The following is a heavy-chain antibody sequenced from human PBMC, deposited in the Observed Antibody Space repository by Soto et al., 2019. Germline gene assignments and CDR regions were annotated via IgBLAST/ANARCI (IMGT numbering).Heavy chain of an antibody. CDR3: ARVGTGSSTPLDI. Sequence: GGSLRLSCVASGFRFTRSTMNWVRQAPGKGLEWVSSITSASDYIFYADSVKGRCTTSRDNAKNSLYLQMNSLRAEDTAVYYCARVGTGSSTPLDIWGQGTMVTVSS. V-gene: IGHV3-21*01. D-gene: IGHD3-9*01. J-gene: IGHJ3*02. CDR2: ITSASDYI. CDR1: GFRFTRST.